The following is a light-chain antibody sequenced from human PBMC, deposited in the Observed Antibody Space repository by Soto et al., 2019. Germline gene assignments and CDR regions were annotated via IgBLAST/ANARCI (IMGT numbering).Light chain of an antibody. J-gene: IGLJ2*01. Sequence: QSVLTQPPSVSGAPGQRVTLSFTGSGSNMGAGYDVHRYQQLPVTTPQLLIYANSNRPSGVPDRFSGSKSGTSPSLAIPGLQAEAEDDYYCQACDSGLGGVVFGGGTKLTV. CDR3: QACDSGLGGVV. CDR2: ANS. CDR1: GSNMGAGYD. V-gene: IGLV1-40*01.